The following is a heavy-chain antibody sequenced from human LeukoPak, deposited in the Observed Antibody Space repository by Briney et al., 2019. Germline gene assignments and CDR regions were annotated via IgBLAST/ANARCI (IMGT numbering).Heavy chain of an antibody. CDR2: INPNSGGT. CDR3: ARGSEYSSSSDDY. V-gene: IGHV1-2*06. D-gene: IGHD6-6*01. Sequence: ASVKVSCKASGGTFSSYAISWVRQAPGQGLEWMGRINPNSGGTNYAQKFQGRVTMTRDTSISTAYMELSRLRSDDTAVYYCARGSEYSSSSDDYWGQGTLVTVSS. CDR1: GGTFSSYA. J-gene: IGHJ4*02.